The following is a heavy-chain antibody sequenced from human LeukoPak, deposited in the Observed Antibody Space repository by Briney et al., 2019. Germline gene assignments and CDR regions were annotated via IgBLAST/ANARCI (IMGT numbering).Heavy chain of an antibody. V-gene: IGHV4-30-2*01. CDR2: IYHSGST. Sequence: SETLSLTCPISDGSISSGGYSWSWIRQPPGKGLEWIGYIYHSGSTYYNPSLKSRVTISVDRSKNQFSLKLSSVTAADTAVYYCAGGYSYGYFDYWGQGTLVTVSS. J-gene: IGHJ4*02. CDR3: AGGYSYGYFDY. D-gene: IGHD5-18*01. CDR1: DGSISSGGYS.